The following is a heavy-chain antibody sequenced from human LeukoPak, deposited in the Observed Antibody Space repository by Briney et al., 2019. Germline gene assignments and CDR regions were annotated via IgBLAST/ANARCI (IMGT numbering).Heavy chain of an antibody. CDR3: AKDGNWNYVGYYYYYMDV. CDR1: GFTFSSYG. V-gene: IGHV3-30*02. CDR2: IRYDGSNK. Sequence: GGSLRLSCAASGFTFSSYGMHWVRQAPGKGLEWVAFIRYDGSNKYYADSVKGRFTISRDNSKNTLYRQMNSLRAEDTAVYYCAKDGNWNYVGYYYYYMDVWGKGTTVTVSS. D-gene: IGHD1-7*01. J-gene: IGHJ6*03.